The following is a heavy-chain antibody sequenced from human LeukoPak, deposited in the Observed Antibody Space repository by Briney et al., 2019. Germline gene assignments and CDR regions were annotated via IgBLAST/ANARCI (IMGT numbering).Heavy chain of an antibody. D-gene: IGHD3-3*01. Sequence: ASVKVSCKASGYTFTSYGISWVRRAPGQGLEWMGWISAYNGNTNYAQKLQGRVTMTTDTSTSTAYMELRSLRSDDTAVYYCARDQGENYDFWSGYCCDAFDIWGQGTMVTVSS. CDR2: ISAYNGNT. J-gene: IGHJ3*02. CDR1: GYTFTSYG. V-gene: IGHV1-18*01. CDR3: ARDQGENYDFWSGYCCDAFDI.